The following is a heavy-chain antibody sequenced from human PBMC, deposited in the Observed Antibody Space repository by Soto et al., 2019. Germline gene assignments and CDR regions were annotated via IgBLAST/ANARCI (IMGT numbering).Heavy chain of an antibody. Sequence: EVQLVESGGVVVQPGGSLRLSCAASGFTFDDYAMHWVRQAPGKGLEWVSLISWDGGSTYYADSVKGRFTISSDNSKNSLSLQMNSLRAEDTALYYCAKDIAGGYSGYVRFDYWGQGTLVTVSS. V-gene: IGHV3-43D*04. D-gene: IGHD5-12*01. CDR1: GFTFDDYA. CDR2: ISWDGGST. CDR3: AKDIAGGYSGYVRFDY. J-gene: IGHJ4*02.